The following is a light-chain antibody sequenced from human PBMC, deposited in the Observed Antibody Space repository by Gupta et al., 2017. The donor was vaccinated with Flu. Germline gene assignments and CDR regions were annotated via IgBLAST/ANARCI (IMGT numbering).Light chain of an antibody. CDR3: SSYTTSSAWV. CDR2: EVN. CDR1: SSDVGGYNY. J-gene: IGLJ3*02. V-gene: IGLV2-14*01. Sequence: QSALTQPASVSGSPGQSITISCPGTSSDVGGYNYVSWYQQHPGKAPKLMIYEVNNRPSGASNRFSGSKSGNTASLTISGPQAEDEADYYCSSYTTSSAWVFGGGTKLTVL.